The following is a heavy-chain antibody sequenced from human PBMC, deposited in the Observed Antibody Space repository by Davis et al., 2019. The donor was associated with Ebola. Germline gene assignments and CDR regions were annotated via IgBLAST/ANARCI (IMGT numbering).Heavy chain of an antibody. CDR2: IYWDDDK. Sequence: SGPTLVKPTQTLTLTCTFSGFSLSTSGVGVGWVRQPPGKALEWLALIYWDDDKRYSPSLKSRLTITKDTSKNQVVLTMTNMDPVDTATYYCARKYGYNWFDPWGQGTLVTVSS. J-gene: IGHJ5*02. V-gene: IGHV2-5*02. D-gene: IGHD2/OR15-2a*01. CDR3: ARKYGYNWFDP. CDR1: GFSLSTSGVG.